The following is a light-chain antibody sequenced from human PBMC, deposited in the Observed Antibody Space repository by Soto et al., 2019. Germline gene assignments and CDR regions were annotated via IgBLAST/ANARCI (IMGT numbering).Light chain of an antibody. V-gene: IGKV3-20*01. CDR3: HRYGSPPYT. CDR2: ASS. Sequence: IVLTQSPGTLSLSPGESATLSCRAGQTISSSYIAWYHHRPGQPPRLVMYASSSRATGIPAMFRGSGSGTDFPLTISPLDPGDPGVFYCHRYGSPPYTFGRGTKLEI. J-gene: IGKJ2*01. CDR1: QTISSSY.